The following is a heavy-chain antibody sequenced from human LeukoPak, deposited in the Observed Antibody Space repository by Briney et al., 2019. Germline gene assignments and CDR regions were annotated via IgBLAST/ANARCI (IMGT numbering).Heavy chain of an antibody. CDR2: INPNSGGT. J-gene: IGHJ4*02. V-gene: IGHV1-2*02. Sequence: GASVKVSCKSSGYXFTGYYIHWVRQAPGQGLEWMGWINPNSGGTNYAQKFQGRVTMTRDTSISTAYMELSRLRSDDTAVYYCARGDYPIVVVVAATGPDYWGQGTLVTVSS. CDR3: ARGDYPIVVVVAATGPDY. D-gene: IGHD2-15*01. CDR1: GYXFTGYY.